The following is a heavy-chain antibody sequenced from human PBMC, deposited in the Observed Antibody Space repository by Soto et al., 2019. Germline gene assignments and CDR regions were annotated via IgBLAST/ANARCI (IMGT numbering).Heavy chain of an antibody. V-gene: IGHV4-34*01. CDR3: ASLLWFGEFSYYFDY. CDR2: INHSGST. J-gene: IGHJ4*02. Sequence: QVQLQQWGAGLLKPSETLSLTCAVYGGSFSGYYWSWIRQPPGKGLEWIGEINHSGSTNYNPSLKSRVTISVDTSKNQFSLKLSSVTAADTAVYYCASLLWFGEFSYYFDYWGQGTLVTVSS. CDR1: GGSFSGYY. D-gene: IGHD3-10*01.